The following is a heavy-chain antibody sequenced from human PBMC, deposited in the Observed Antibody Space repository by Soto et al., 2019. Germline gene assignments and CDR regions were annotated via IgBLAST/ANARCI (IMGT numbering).Heavy chain of an antibody. V-gene: IGHV3-21*01. CDR3: ARDREGVGAGLF. D-gene: IGHD1-26*01. CDR1: GFSFSSYT. CDR2: ISSTSTYI. Sequence: EVQLMESGGGLVKPGGSLRLSCAASGFSFSSYTMNWVRQAPGKGLEWVSSISSTSTYIYYTDSVKGRFTISRDNAKNSLYLQLNSLRAEDAAVYYCARDREGVGAGLFWGQGTMVIVSS. J-gene: IGHJ3*01.